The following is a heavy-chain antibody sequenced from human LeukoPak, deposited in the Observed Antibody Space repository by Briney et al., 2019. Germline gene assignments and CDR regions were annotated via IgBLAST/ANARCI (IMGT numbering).Heavy chain of an antibody. CDR2: IYHSGST. CDR1: GGSISSGAYS. Sequence: SETLSLTCAVSGGSISSGAYSWGWIRQSPGKGLEWIGYIYHSGSTYFNPSIQSRVTMSLDRSKNQFSLKLSSVTAADTAVYYCARGPVGILTWFGGYFDYWGQGTLVTVSS. J-gene: IGHJ4*02. D-gene: IGHD3-16*01. V-gene: IGHV4-30-2*06. CDR3: ARGPVGILTWFGGYFDY.